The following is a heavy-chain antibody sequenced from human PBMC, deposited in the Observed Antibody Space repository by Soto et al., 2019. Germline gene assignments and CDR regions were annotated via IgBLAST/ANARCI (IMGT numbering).Heavy chain of an antibody. D-gene: IGHD3-22*01. CDR2: ISGSGGST. J-gene: IGHJ1*01. Sequence: GGSLRLSCAASGFTFSSYAMSWVRQAPGKELEWVSAISGSGGSTYYADSVKGRFTISRDNSKNTLYLQMNSLRAEDTAVYYCAKLPGYDSSGTKVGYFQHWGQGTLVTVSS. CDR3: AKLPGYDSSGTKVGYFQH. CDR1: GFTFSSYA. V-gene: IGHV3-23*01.